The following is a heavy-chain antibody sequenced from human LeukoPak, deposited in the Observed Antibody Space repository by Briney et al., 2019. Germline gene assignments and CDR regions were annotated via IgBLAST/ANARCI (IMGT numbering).Heavy chain of an antibody. D-gene: IGHD6-13*01. CDR1: GYTFTSYG. V-gene: IGHV1-18*01. J-gene: IGHJ5*02. CDR2: ISAYNGNT. Sequence: ASVKVSCKASGYTFTSYGISWVRQAPGQGPEWMGWISAYNGNTNYAQKLQGRVTMTTDTSTSTAYMELSSLRSEDTAVYYCARVKTAAAVTYNWFDPWGQGTLVTVSS. CDR3: ARVKTAAAVTYNWFDP.